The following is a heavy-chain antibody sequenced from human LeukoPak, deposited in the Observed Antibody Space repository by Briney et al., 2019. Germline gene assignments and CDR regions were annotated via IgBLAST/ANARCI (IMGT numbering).Heavy chain of an antibody. CDR1: GFSFSTYS. CDR2: INSDSIWI. J-gene: IGHJ4*02. V-gene: IGHV3-21*01. D-gene: IGHD5-18*01. Sequence: GGSLRLSCAASGFSFSTYSMNWIRQAPGKGLEWVSSINSDSIWIYYADSVRGRFTISRDNARNSLYLQMNSLRAEDTAVYYCARARGYSYGYSDYWGQGTLVTVSS. CDR3: ARARGYSYGYSDY.